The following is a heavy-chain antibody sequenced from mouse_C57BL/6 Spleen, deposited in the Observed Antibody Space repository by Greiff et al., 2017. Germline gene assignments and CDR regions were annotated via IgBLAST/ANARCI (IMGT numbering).Heavy chain of an antibody. Sequence: QVQLQQPGAELVKPGASVKLSCKASGYTFTSYWMHWVKQRPGQGLEWIGMIHPNSGSTNYNEKFKSKATLTVDKSSSTAYMQLSSLTSEDSAVYYCARGVNYGSSYVAMDYWGQGTSVTVSS. V-gene: IGHV1-64*01. CDR2: IHPNSGST. D-gene: IGHD1-1*01. CDR3: ARGVNYGSSYVAMDY. CDR1: GYTFTSYW. J-gene: IGHJ4*01.